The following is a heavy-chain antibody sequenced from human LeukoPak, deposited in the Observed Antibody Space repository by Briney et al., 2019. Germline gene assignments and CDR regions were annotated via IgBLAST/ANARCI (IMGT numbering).Heavy chain of an antibody. CDR3: AGGDSSGYYPDAFDI. Sequence: SETLYLTCTVSGGSISSSSYYWGWIRQPPGKGLEWIGSIYYSGSTYYNPSLKSRVTRSVDTSKNQFSLKLSSVTAADTAVYYCAGGDSSGYYPDAFDIWGQGTMVTVSS. V-gene: IGHV4-39*01. CDR2: IYYSGST. J-gene: IGHJ3*02. CDR1: GGSISSSSYY. D-gene: IGHD3-22*01.